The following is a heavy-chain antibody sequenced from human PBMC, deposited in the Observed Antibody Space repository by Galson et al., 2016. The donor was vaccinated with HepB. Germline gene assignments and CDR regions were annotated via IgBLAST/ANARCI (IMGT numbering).Heavy chain of an antibody. CDR1: GFTFSSYT. CDR3: ARVRRGESYDILTGYHRGAFDV. Sequence: SLRLSCAASGFTFSSYTMHWVRQAPGKGLDSVAVIAYDGISKYYGDTVRGRFTISRDNSKNTLYVQMNSLRAEETAVYYCARVRRGESYDILTGYHRGAFDVWGQGTMVIVSS. D-gene: IGHD3-9*01. CDR2: IAYDGISK. V-gene: IGHV3-30*01. J-gene: IGHJ3*01.